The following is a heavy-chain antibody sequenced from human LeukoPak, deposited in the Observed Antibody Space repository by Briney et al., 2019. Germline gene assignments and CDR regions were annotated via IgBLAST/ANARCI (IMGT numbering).Heavy chain of an antibody. CDR2: IKQDGSEK. J-gene: IGHJ3*02. CDR1: GFTFSSYW. V-gene: IGHV3-7*01. D-gene: IGHD3-9*01. CDR3: AREAKRYFDWSLAAFDI. Sequence: GGSLRLSCAASGFTFSSYWMSWGRQAPGKGLEGVANIKQDGSEKYYVDSVKGRFTISRDNAKNSLYLQMNSLRAEDTAVYYCAREAKRYFDWSLAAFDIWGQGTMVTVSS.